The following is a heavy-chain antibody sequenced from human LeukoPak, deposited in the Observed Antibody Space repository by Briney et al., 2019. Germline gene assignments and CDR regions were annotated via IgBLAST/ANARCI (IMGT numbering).Heavy chain of an antibody. CDR1: GFTFDDYA. CDR2: ISWNSGSI. CDR3: AKSGIAAAGPFDY. V-gene: IGHV3-9*03. D-gene: IGHD6-13*01. Sequence: GGSLRLSCAASGFTFDDYAMHWVRQAPGKVLEWVSGISWNSGSIGYADSVKGRFTISRDNAKNSLYLQMNSLRAEDMALYYCAKSGIAAAGPFDYWGQGTLVTVSS. J-gene: IGHJ4*02.